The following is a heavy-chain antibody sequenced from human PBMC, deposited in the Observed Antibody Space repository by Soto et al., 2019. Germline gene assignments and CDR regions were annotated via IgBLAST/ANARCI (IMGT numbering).Heavy chain of an antibody. CDR2: ISGGRGST. V-gene: IGHV3-23*01. CDR3: AKKGAVGATYFFDY. D-gene: IGHD1-26*01. Sequence: EVQLLESGGGLVQPGGSLRLSCAASGFTFSSYAMSWVRQAPGKGLEWVSAISGGRGSTHYADSVKGRFTIARDTSKNTLYLQMNSLRAADTAVYYCAKKGAVGATYFFDYRGQGALVTVSS. CDR1: GFTFSSYA. J-gene: IGHJ4*02.